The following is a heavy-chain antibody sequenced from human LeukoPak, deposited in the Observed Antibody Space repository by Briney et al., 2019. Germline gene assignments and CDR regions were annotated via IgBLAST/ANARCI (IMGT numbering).Heavy chain of an antibody. CDR3: ARLVTYYDILTGYPLRGYYYYMDV. CDR2: IYTSGST. V-gene: IGHV4-61*02. Sequence: SETLSLTCTVSGGSISSGSYYWSWIRQPAGKGLEWIGRIYTSGSTNYNPSLKSRVTISVDTSKNQFSLKLSSVTAADTAVYYCARLVTYYDILTGYPLRGYYYYMDVWGKGTTVTVSS. D-gene: IGHD3-9*01. CDR1: GGSISSGSYY. J-gene: IGHJ6*03.